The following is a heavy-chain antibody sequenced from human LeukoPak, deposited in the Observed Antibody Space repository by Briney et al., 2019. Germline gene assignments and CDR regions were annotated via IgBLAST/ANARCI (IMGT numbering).Heavy chain of an antibody. CDR2: ISYDGSNK. D-gene: IGHD3-10*01. V-gene: IGHV3-30-3*01. CDR3: ARGVSEGVGSTEERITMVRGAHDY. J-gene: IGHJ4*02. CDR1: GFTFSSYA. Sequence: PGGSLRLSCAASGFTFSSYAMHWVRQAPGKGLEWVAVISYDGSNKYYADSVKGRFTISRDNSKNTLYLQMNSLRAEDTAVYYCARGVSEGVGSTEERITMVRGAHDYWGQGTLVTVSS.